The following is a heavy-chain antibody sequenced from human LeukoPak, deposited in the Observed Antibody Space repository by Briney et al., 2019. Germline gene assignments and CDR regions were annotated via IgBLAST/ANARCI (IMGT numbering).Heavy chain of an antibody. V-gene: IGHV4-59*01. CDR2: IYYSGST. CDR3: ARDRGPGGSATFDY. Sequence: SETLSLTCTVSGGSISSYYWSWIRQPPGKGLEWIGYIYYSGSTNYNPSLKSRVTISVDTSKNQFSLKLSSVTAADTAVYYCARDRGPGGSATFDYWGPGTLVTVSS. J-gene: IGHJ4*02. CDR1: GGSISSYY. D-gene: IGHD3-10*01.